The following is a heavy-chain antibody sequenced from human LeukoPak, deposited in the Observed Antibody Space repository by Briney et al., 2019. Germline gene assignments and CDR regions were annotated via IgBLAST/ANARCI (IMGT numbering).Heavy chain of an antibody. CDR1: GGSISSSSYY. V-gene: IGHV4-39*01. Sequence: SETLSLTCTVSGGSISSSSYYWGWIRQPPGKGLEWIGSIYYSGCTYYNPSLKSRVTISVDTSKNQFSLKLSSVTAADTAVYYCARTVTMVRGVITRYYYYMDVWGKGTTVTISS. D-gene: IGHD3-10*01. CDR2: IYYSGCT. CDR3: ARTVTMVRGVITRYYYYMDV. J-gene: IGHJ6*03.